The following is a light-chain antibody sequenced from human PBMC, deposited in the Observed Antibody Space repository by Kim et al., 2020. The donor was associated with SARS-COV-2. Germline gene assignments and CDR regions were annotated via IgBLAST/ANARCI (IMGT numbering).Light chain of an antibody. J-gene: IGKJ1*01. Sequence: SASGGDRVTILCRASQRILTYLNWYQQKPGEAPKLLIYGAFSLQIGVPSRFSGTGSGTHFTLTISSLQPEDSATYYCQQSYNTAWTFGQGTKVEI. CDR3: QQSYNTAWT. V-gene: IGKV1-39*01. CDR1: QRILTY. CDR2: GAF.